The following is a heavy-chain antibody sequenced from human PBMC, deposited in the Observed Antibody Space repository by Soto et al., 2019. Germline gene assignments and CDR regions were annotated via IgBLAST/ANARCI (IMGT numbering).Heavy chain of an antibody. CDR1: GFTFSSYG. D-gene: IGHD5-12*01. CDR3: ARDRRGYSGYEDYYYGMDV. Sequence: QVQLVESGGGVVQPGRSLRLSCEASGFTFSSYGMHWVRQAPGKGLEWVAVIWYDGSNKYYADSVKGRFTISRDNSKNTLYLQMNSLRAEDTAVYYCARDRRGYSGYEDYYYGMDVWGQGTTVTVSS. J-gene: IGHJ6*02. V-gene: IGHV3-33*01. CDR2: IWYDGSNK.